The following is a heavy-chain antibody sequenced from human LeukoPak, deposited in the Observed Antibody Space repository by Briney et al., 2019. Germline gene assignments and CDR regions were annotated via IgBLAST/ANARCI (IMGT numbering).Heavy chain of an antibody. Sequence: GGSLRLSCAASGFTISSYGMHWVRQAPGKGLEWVAVISYDGSDKYYADSVKGRFTISRDNSKNTLYLQMNSLRAEDTAVYYCAKDAADYYYDSSGYLNWFDPWGQGTLVTVSS. CDR2: ISYDGSDK. V-gene: IGHV3-30*18. CDR1: GFTISSYG. D-gene: IGHD3-22*01. CDR3: AKDAADYYYDSSGYLNWFDP. J-gene: IGHJ5*02.